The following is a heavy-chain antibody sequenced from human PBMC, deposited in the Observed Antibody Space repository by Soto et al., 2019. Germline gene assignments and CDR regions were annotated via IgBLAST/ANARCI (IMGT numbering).Heavy chain of an antibody. J-gene: IGHJ6*02. CDR2: IRSKANSYAT. Sequence: PGGSLRLSCSASGFTFSVSAMHWVRQASGKGLEWVGRIRSKANSYATAYAASVKGRFTISRDDSKNTAYLQMNSLKTEDPAVYYCNIPNLWSGYLPPSYYGMDVWGQGTTVTVSS. V-gene: IGHV3-73*01. D-gene: IGHD3-3*01. CDR3: NIPNLWSGYLPPSYYGMDV. CDR1: GFTFSVSA.